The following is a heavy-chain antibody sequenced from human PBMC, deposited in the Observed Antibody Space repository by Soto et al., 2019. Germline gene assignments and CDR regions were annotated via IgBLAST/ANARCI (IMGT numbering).Heavy chain of an antibody. CDR3: ARDRCTNGVCYAGYYYYYGMDV. CDR2: ISGSGGST. V-gene: IGHV3-23*01. D-gene: IGHD2-8*01. J-gene: IGHJ6*02. Sequence: GGSLRLSCAASGFTFSSYAMSGVRQAPGKGLEWVSAISGSGGSTYYADSVKGRFTISRDNSKNTLYLQMNSLRAEDTAVYYCARDRCTNGVCYAGYYYYYGMDVWGQGTTVTVSS. CDR1: GFTFSSYA.